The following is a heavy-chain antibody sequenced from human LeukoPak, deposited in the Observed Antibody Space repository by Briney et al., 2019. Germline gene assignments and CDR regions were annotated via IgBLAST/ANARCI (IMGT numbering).Heavy chain of an antibody. V-gene: IGHV3-7*01. CDR1: GFPFWNYW. CDR3: ARDRGYSTFDY. CDR2: MKEDGGEI. D-gene: IGHD4-23*01. J-gene: IGHJ4*02. Sequence: GGAPRLFFAAPGFPFWNYWMSWGRQAPGKGLEWVANMKEDGGEINYVDSVKGRFTISRDHAKNSLYLQMNSLRVDDTAVYYCARDRGYSTFDYWGQGTLVTVSS.